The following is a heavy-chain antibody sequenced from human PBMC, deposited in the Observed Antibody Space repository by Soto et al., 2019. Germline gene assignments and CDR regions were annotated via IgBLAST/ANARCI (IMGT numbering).Heavy chain of an antibody. V-gene: IGHV4-34*01. CDR3: ARHRSSSSHQYYYYMDV. CDR2: INYSGST. J-gene: IGHJ6*03. D-gene: IGHD6-6*01. Sequence: PSETLSLTCAVYGGSFSGYYWSWIRQPPGKGLEWIGEINYSGSTNYNPSLKSRVTISVDTSKNQFSLKLSSVTAADTAVYYCARHRSSSSHQYYYYMDVWGKGTTVTVSS. CDR1: GGSFSGYY.